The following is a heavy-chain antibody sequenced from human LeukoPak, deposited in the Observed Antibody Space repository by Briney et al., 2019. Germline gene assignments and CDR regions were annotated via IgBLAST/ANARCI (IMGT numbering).Heavy chain of an antibody. D-gene: IGHD3-22*01. Sequence: GGSLRLSCAASGFTFSSYSMNWVRQAPGKGLEWVSSISSSSSYIYYADSVKGRLTISRDNANNSLCLQMNSLRAEDTAVYYCARIYYDSSSYGRDNPHDYWGQGTLVTVSS. J-gene: IGHJ4*02. CDR3: ARIYYDSSSYGRDNPHDY. CDR2: ISSSSSYI. CDR1: GFTFSSYS. V-gene: IGHV3-21*01.